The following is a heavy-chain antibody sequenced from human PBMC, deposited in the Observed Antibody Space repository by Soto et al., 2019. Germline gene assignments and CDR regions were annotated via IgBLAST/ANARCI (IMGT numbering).Heavy chain of an antibody. CDR1: GFTFSSYW. J-gene: IGHJ4*02. V-gene: IGHV3-7*04. D-gene: IGHD2-8*01. CDR3: ARGDGDCTNGVCYTLLFDY. CDR2: IKQDGSEK. Sequence: EVQLVESGGGLVQPGGSLRLSCAASGFTFSSYWMSWVRQAPGKGLEWVANIKQDGSEKYYVDSVTGRFTISRHNAKNSLYMQMNSRRAEDTAVHYCARGDGDCTNGVCYTLLFDYWGQGTLVTVSS.